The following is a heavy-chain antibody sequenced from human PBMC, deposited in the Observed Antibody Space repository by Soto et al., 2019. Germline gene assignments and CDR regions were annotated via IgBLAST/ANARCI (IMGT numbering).Heavy chain of an antibody. CDR1: GFTFSSYG. V-gene: IGHV3-33*01. CDR2: IWYDGSNK. CDR3: ARDAVWFGEVSTHFDY. D-gene: IGHD3-10*01. Sequence: QVQLVESGGGVVQPGRSLRLSCAASGFTFSSYGMHWVRQAPGKGLEWVAVIWYDGSNKYYADSVKGRFTISRDNSKNTLYLQMNSLRAEDTAVYYCARDAVWFGEVSTHFDYWGQGTLVTVSS. J-gene: IGHJ4*02.